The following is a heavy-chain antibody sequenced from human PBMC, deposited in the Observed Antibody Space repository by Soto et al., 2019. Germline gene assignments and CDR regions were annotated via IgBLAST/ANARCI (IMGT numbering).Heavy chain of an antibody. CDR1: GGSVSSGSYY. Sequence: SETLSLTCTVSGGSVSSGSYYWSWIRQPPGKGLEWIGYIYYSGSTNYNPSLKSRVTISVDTSKNQFSLKLSSVTAADTAVYYCAREGPYGDYAYWGQGTLVTAPQ. J-gene: IGHJ4*02. D-gene: IGHD4-17*01. CDR3: AREGPYGDYAY. V-gene: IGHV4-61*01. CDR2: IYYSGST.